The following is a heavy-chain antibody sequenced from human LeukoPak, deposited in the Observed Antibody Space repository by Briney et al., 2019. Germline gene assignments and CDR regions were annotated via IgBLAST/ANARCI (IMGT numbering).Heavy chain of an antibody. D-gene: IGHD3-3*02. CDR3: ARDIAFDGTRPPDY. CDR2: ISHDGSNK. CDR1: GFTFSSYA. V-gene: IGHV3-30*04. Sequence: SGGSLRLSCAASGFTFSSYAMHWVRQAPGKGLEGLAVISHDGSNKYYADSVKGRFTISRDNSKNTLYLQMNSLRADDTAVYYCARDIAFDGTRPPDYWGQGTLVTVSS. J-gene: IGHJ4*02.